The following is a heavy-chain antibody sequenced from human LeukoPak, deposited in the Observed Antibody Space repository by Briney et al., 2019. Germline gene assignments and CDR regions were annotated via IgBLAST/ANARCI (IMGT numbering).Heavy chain of an antibody. Sequence: PGGSLRLSCAASGFTVSSNYMSWVRQVPGKGLEWVSFIYSGGTTYYADSVKGRFTISRDNSKNTLYLQMNSLRAEDTAVYYCAGGVVLSAIDYWGQGTLVTVSS. V-gene: IGHV3-66*01. CDR2: IYSGGTT. D-gene: IGHD2-21*01. J-gene: IGHJ4*02. CDR1: GFTVSSNY. CDR3: AGGVVLSAIDY.